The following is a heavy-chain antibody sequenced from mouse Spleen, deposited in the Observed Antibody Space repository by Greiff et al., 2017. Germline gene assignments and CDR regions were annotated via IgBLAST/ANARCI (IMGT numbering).Heavy chain of an antibody. V-gene: IGHV14-2*01. CDR2: IDPEDGET. CDR3: ARWYGNYEAWFAY. D-gene: IGHD2-10*02. Sequence: EVKVVESGAELVKPGASVKLSCTASGFNIKDYYMHWVKQRTEQGLEWIGRIDPEDGETKYAPKFQGKATITADTSSNTAYLQLSSLTSEDTAVYYCARWYGNYEAWFAYWGQGTLVTVSA. J-gene: IGHJ3*01. CDR1: GFNIKDYY.